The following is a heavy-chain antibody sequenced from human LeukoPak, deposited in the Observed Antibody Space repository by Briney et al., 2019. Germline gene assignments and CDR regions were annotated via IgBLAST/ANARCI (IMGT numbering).Heavy chain of an antibody. J-gene: IGHJ4*02. CDR1: NGSFNAYY. CDR2: VNHSGST. CDR3: AISGWSYQKRTDS. V-gene: IGHV4-34*01. Sequence: PSETLSLTCAVSNGSFNAYYWSWTRQSPGKGLEWIGEVNHSGSTNYNPSLKGRITISADTSKSHFSLELTSVTAADTSVYYCAISGWSYQKRTDSWGQGTLVTVSS. D-gene: IGHD2-15*01.